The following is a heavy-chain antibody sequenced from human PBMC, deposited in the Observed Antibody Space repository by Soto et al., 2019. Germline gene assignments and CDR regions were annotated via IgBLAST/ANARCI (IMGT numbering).Heavy chain of an antibody. CDR3: TRDTASYDFSSGFYTPYYYYGMDV. Sequence: LRLSCTASGFTFGDSGMSWFRQAPGKGLEWVGFIRSKAYGGTTEYAASVKGRFTISRDDSKSIAYLQMNSLKTEDTAVYYCTRDTASYDFSSGFYTPYYYYGMDVWGQGTTVTVSS. CDR2: IRSKAYGGTT. V-gene: IGHV3-49*03. J-gene: IGHJ6*02. D-gene: IGHD3-3*01. CDR1: GFTFGDSG.